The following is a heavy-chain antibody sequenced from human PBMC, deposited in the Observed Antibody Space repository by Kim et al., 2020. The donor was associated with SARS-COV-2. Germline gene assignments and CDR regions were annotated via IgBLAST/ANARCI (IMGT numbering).Heavy chain of an antibody. CDR3: ASPGRLVVPAAILDY. Sequence: KFQGRVTITADKSTSTAYMELSSLRSEDTAVYYCASPGRLVVPAAILDYWGQGTLVTVSS. J-gene: IGHJ4*02. V-gene: IGHV1-69*02. D-gene: IGHD2-2*01.